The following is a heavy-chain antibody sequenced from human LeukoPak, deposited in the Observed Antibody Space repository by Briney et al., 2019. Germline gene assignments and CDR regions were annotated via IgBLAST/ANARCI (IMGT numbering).Heavy chain of an antibody. V-gene: IGHV3-49*04. Sequence: GGSLRLSCITSGFTSGDYAMSWVRQAPGKGLEWVGLIRSNAYGGTTEYAASVKGRFTISRDDSKSIAYLQMNSLKTEDTAVYYCTRQLKTWIQAPGYWGQGTLVTVSS. CDR3: TRQLKTWIQAPGY. CDR1: GFTSGDYA. J-gene: IGHJ4*02. CDR2: IRSNAYGGTT. D-gene: IGHD5-18*01.